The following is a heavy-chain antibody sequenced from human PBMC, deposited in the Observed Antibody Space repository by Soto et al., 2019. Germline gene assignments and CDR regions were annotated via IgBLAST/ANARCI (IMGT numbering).Heavy chain of an antibody. D-gene: IGHD4-17*01. CDR1: GIIFNGFG. Sequence: GGSLRLSCAASGIIFNGFGMHWVRQAPGKGLEWVAVIRYDGSSTYYADSVKGRFTISRDNSKNSLYLQMNSLRTEDTALYYCAKGDYGGNSVVSSLDYWGQGTLVTVSS. J-gene: IGHJ4*02. CDR3: AKGDYGGNSVVSSLDY. CDR2: IRYDGSST. V-gene: IGHV3-30*02.